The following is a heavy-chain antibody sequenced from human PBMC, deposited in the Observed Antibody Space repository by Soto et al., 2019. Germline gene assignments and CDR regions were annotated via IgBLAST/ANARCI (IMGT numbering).Heavy chain of an antibody. D-gene: IGHD6-19*01. CDR3: ARRGYSSGWYYFDY. CDR2: ILYSGST. J-gene: IGHJ4*02. Sequence: KTSETLSLTCSVSGGSISSYYWSWIRQPPGKGLEWIGYILYSGSTNYSPSLKSRVTISVDTSKNQFSLKLTSVTAADTAVYYCARRGYSSGWYYFDYWGQGTLVTVSS. V-gene: IGHV4-59*01. CDR1: GGSISSYY.